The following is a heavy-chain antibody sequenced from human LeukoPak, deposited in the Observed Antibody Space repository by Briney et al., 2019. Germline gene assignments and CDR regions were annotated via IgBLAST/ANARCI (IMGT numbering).Heavy chain of an antibody. Sequence: PGGSLRLSCAASGLIFSNYAMSWVRQAPGKGLEWVSVIGGSGVNTHYADSVKGRFTISRDNSKNTLFLQMNSLRAEDTAVYYCAKGMSGSSPYNWFDPWGQGTLVTVSS. J-gene: IGHJ5*02. CDR1: GLIFSNYA. CDR2: IGGSGVNT. CDR3: AKGMSGSSPYNWFDP. V-gene: IGHV3-23*01. D-gene: IGHD1-26*01.